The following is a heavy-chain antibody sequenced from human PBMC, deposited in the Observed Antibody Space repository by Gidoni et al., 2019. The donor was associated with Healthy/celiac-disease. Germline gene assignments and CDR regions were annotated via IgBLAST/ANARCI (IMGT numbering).Heavy chain of an antibody. CDR3: TRGQLWFGELSGWFDP. CDR2: IRSKAYGGTT. J-gene: IGHJ5*02. V-gene: IGHV3-49*05. D-gene: IGHD3-10*01. CDR1: GFTFGDYA. Sequence: EVQLVESGGGLVKPGRSMRLSCTASGFTFGDYAMSWFRQAPGKGLEWVGFIRSKAYGGTTEYAASVKGRFTISRDDSKSIAYLQMNSLKTEDTAVYYCTRGQLWFGELSGWFDPWGQGTLVTVSS.